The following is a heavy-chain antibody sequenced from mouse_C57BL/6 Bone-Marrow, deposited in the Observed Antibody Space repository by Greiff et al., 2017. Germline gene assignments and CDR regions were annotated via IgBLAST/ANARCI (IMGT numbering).Heavy chain of an antibody. CDR2: INPNNGGT. CDR3: ARPNSKRDYFDY. Sequence: EVQLQQSGPELVKPGASVKISCKASGYTFTDYYMNWVKQSPGKSLEWIGDINPNNGGTSYNQKFKGKATLTVDKSSSTAYMELRSLTSEDSAVYYCARPNSKRDYFDYWGQGTTLTVSS. D-gene: IGHD2-5*01. J-gene: IGHJ2*01. V-gene: IGHV1-26*01. CDR1: GYTFTDYY.